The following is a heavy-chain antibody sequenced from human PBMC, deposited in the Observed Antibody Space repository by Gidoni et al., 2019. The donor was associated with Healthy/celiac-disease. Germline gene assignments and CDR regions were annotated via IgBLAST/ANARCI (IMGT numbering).Heavy chain of an antibody. V-gene: IGHV3-9*01. J-gene: IGHJ4*02. CDR3: AKGGYYDILTGYFFDY. CDR2: ISWNSGSI. CDR1: GFTFDDYA. Sequence: EVQLVESGGGLVQPGRSLRLSCAASGFTFDDYAMDWVRQAPGKGLEGFSGISWNSGSIGYADSVKGRFTISRDNAKNSLYLQMNSLRAEDTALYYCAKGGYYDILTGYFFDYWGQGTLVTVSS. D-gene: IGHD3-9*01.